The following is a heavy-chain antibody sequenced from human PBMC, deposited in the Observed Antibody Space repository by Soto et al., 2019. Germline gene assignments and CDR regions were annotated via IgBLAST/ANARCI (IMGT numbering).Heavy chain of an antibody. Sequence: GASVKVSCKASGYTFTGYYMHWVRQAPGQGLEWMGWINPNSGGTNYAQKFQGWVTMTRDTSISTAYMELSRLRSDDTAVYYCARAQITMVPTHAFDIWGQGTMVTVSS. CDR3: ARAQITMVPTHAFDI. V-gene: IGHV1-2*04. CDR2: INPNSGGT. CDR1: GYTFTGYY. J-gene: IGHJ3*02. D-gene: IGHD3-10*01.